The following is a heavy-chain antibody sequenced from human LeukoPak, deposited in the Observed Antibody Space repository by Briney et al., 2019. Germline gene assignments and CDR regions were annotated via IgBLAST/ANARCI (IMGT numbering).Heavy chain of an antibody. V-gene: IGHV4-38-2*01. CDR1: GYSISSGYY. CDR2: IYHSGST. J-gene: IGHJ6*03. Sequence: SETLSLTCAVSGYSISSGYYWGWIRQPPGKGLEWIGSIYHSGSTYYNPSLKSRVTISVDTSKNQFSLKLSSVTAADTAVYYCARVPLRSLAHMDVWGKGTTVTVSS. D-gene: IGHD4-17*01. CDR3: ARVPLRSLAHMDV.